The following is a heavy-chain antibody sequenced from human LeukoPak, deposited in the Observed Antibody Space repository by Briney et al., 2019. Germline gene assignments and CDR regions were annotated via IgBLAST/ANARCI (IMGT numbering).Heavy chain of an antibody. CDR2: INPNSGGT. J-gene: IGHJ4*02. CDR1: GYTFTGYY. CDR3: ARVYLGSYYDSMGVDY. Sequence: GASVKVSCKASGYTFTGYYMHWVRQAPGQGLEWMGWINPNSGGTNYAQKFQGRVTMTRDTSISTAYMELSRLRSDDTAVYYCARVYLGSYYDSMGVDYWGQGTLVTVSS. V-gene: IGHV1-2*02. D-gene: IGHD1-26*01.